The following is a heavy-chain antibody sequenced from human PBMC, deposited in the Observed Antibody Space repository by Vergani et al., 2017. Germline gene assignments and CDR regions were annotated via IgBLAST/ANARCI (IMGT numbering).Heavy chain of an antibody. J-gene: IGHJ4*02. CDR2: VEDSGYF. Sequence: QVQLQESGPGLVRPSEPLSLPCTVSGGSLRGYSWNWIRQTPGEGLEWIGYVEDSGYFNYNPSLKTRVSMSSDTSTNQFSLRLSSVTVADTAVYYCARSIVSRNPPDYFDNWGQGTLVTVSS. D-gene: IGHD1-14*01. V-gene: IGHV4-59*01. CDR1: GGSLRGYS. CDR3: ARSIVSRNPPDYFDN.